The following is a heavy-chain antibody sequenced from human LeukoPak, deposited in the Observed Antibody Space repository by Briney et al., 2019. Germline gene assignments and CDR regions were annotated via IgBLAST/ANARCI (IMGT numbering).Heavy chain of an antibody. CDR3: ARGTITTVTDS. J-gene: IGHJ4*02. CDR2: IYLRGNT. CDR1: GGSITSSNW. Sequence: PSETLSLACAISGGSITSSNWWTWVRQPPGKGLEWVGEIYLRGNTNYNPSLESRVSISVDESKTQLSLRLESVTAADTAVYYCARGTITTVTDSWGPGTLVTVSS. D-gene: IGHD4-17*01. V-gene: IGHV4-4*02.